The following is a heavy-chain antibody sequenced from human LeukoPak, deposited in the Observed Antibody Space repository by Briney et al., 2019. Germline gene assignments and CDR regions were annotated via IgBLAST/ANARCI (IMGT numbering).Heavy chain of an antibody. CDR1: GFTVSSNY. D-gene: IGHD6-13*01. J-gene: IGHJ4*02. Sequence: GGSLRLSCAASGFTVSSNYMSWVGQAPGKGLEWVSVIYSGGSTYYADSVKGRFTISRQNSKNTMYLQMNSLRAEDTAMYYCARGGSSWYEPFDYWGQGTLVTVSS. V-gene: IGHV3-53*04. CDR2: IYSGGST. CDR3: ARGGSSWYEPFDY.